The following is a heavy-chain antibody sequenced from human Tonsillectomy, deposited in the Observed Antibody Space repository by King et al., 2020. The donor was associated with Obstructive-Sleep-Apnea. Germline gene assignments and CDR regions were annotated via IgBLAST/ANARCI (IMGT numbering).Heavy chain of an antibody. CDR1: GFSLSTSGVC. J-gene: IGHJ4*02. CDR3: AHRRSGGPSGFDY. CDR2: IYLVDIK. Sequence: TLKESGPTLVKPTQTRTLPCTFSGFSLSTSGVCGGGRRQAPGKTLEWLVLIYLVDIKRYKSSLKRRLTITKDTSENQVVLTMTNMDPVDTATYYCAHRRSGGPSGFDYCGQGTQGTLSS. D-gene: IGHD3-3*01. V-gene: IGHV2-5*02.